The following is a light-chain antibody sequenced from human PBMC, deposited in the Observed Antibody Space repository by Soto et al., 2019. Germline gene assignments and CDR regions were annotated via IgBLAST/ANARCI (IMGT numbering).Light chain of an antibody. CDR2: AAS. V-gene: IGKV1-9*01. J-gene: IGKJ2*01. CDR3: QQHNSFPRS. CDR1: QCISRV. Sequence: DIQLTQSPSFLSASVGDRVTIACRASQCISRVLVWYQQKPGKAPKVLIYAASTLQSGVPSRFSGSGSGTEFALTISSLQPEDYATYYSQQHNSFPRSFGQGTKLEIK.